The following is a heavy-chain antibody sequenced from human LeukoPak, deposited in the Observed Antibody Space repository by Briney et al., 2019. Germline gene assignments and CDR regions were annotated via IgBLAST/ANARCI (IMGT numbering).Heavy chain of an antibody. CDR3: ARVGSLTTFD. V-gene: IGHV4-59*01. CDR2: IQYRGNA. J-gene: IGHJ4*02. D-gene: IGHD4-17*01. Sequence: PSETLSLTCTVSGGSISTYYWTWIRQPPGKGLEWIGYIQYRGNADYNPSLKSRVTISVDTSNNQCSLRLSSVTAADTAMYYYARVGSLTTFDWGQGTLVTVSS. CDR1: GGSISTYY.